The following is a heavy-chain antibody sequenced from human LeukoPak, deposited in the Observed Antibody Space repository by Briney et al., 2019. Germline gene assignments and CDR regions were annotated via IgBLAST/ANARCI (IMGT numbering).Heavy chain of an antibody. CDR1: GFTFSSYA. CDR2: ISSDGSDK. CDR3: ARDSYASSPAY. J-gene: IGHJ4*02. D-gene: IGHD6-13*01. V-gene: IGHV3-30-3*01. Sequence: GGSLRLSCAASGFTFSSYAMHWVRQAPGKGLEWVAVISSDGSDKYCADSVKGRFTISRDNSKNTLFLHMDSLRAEDMAVYYCARDSYASSPAYWGQGTLVTVSS.